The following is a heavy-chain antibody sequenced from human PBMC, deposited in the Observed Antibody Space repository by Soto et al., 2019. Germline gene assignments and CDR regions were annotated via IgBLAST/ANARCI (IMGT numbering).Heavy chain of an antibody. CDR2: IYYSGST. Sequence: SETLSLTCTVSGGSISSGGYYWSWIRQHPGKGLEWIGYIYYSGSTYYNPSLKSRVTISVDTSKNQFSLKLSSVTAADTAVYYCARERRYSYGYRYSLDYWGQGTLVTVSS. CDR1: GGSISSGGYY. J-gene: IGHJ4*02. CDR3: ARERRYSYGYRYSLDY. D-gene: IGHD5-18*01. V-gene: IGHV4-31*03.